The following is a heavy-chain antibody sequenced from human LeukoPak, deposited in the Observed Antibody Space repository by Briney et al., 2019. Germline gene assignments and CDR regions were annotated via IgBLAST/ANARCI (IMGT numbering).Heavy chain of an antibody. CDR1: GGSISSYY. CDR3: ARQVVGYCSSTSCQGNNFDY. CDR2: IYYSGST. J-gene: IGHJ4*02. V-gene: IGHV4-59*08. Sequence: PSETLSLTCTVSGGSISSYYWSWIRQPPGKGLEWIGYIYYSGSTNYNPSLKSRVTISVDTSKNQFSLKLSSVTAADTAVYYCARQVVGYCSSTSCQGNNFDYWGQGTLVTVSS. D-gene: IGHD2-2*01.